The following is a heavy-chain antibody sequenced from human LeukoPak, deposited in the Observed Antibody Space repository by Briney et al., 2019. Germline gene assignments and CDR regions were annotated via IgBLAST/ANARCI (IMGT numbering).Heavy chain of an antibody. D-gene: IGHD5-12*01. V-gene: IGHV3-7*01. CDR3: ARPRYSGYDFYFEY. CDR1: GFTFSSYW. CDR2: IKQDGSEK. J-gene: IGHJ4*02. Sequence: PGGSLRLSCAASGFTFSSYWMSWVRQAPGKGLEWVANIKQDGSEKYYVDSVKGRFTISRDNAKNSLYLQMNSLKAEDTAVYYCARPRYSGYDFYFEYWGQGTLVTVSS.